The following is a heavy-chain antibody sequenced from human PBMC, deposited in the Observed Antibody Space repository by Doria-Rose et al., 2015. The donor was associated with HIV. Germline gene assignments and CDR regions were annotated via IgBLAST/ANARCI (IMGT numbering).Heavy chain of an antibody. Sequence: QITLKESGPVLVKLTETLTLTCTVSGVSLSSPGMGVSWIRQPPGKALERLANIFSDDERSYKTSLKSRLTISRGTSKSQVVLTMTDMDPVDTATYYCARIKSSRWYHKYYFDFWGQGTLVIVSA. CDR1: GVSLSSPGMG. V-gene: IGHV2-26*01. CDR2: IFSDDER. CDR3: ARIKSSRWYHKYYFDF. D-gene: IGHD6-13*01. J-gene: IGHJ4*02.